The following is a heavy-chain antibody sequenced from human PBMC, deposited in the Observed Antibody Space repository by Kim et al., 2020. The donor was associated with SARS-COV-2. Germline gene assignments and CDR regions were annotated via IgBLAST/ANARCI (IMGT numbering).Heavy chain of an antibody. CDR2: ISSSSSYI. J-gene: IGHJ4*02. CDR1: GFTFSSYS. D-gene: IGHD5-12*01. V-gene: IGHV3-21*01. Sequence: GGSLRLSCAASGFTFSSYSMNWVRQAPGKGLEWVSSISSSSSYIYYADSRKGRFTISRDNAKNSLYLQMNSLRAEDTAVYYCARDRGRGWLQPDYWGQGNLITVSS. CDR3: ARDRGRGWLQPDY.